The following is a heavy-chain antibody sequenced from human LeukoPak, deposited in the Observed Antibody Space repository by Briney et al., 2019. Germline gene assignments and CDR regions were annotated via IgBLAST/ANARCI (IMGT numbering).Heavy chain of an antibody. CDR3: ARPRGSSGWYGDGFDI. CDR1: GFTFSSYN. CDR2: ISSGSSYI. D-gene: IGHD6-19*01. J-gene: IGHJ3*02. V-gene: IGHV3-21*01. Sequence: GGSLRLSCAASGFTFSSYNMNWVRQAPGKGLEWVSFISSGSSYIYYADSVKGRFTISRDNAKNSLYLQMNSLRAEDTAVYYCARPRGSSGWYGDGFDIWGQGTMVTVSS.